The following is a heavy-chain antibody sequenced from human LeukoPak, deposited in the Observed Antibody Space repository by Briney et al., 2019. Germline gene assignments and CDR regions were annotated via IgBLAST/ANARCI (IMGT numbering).Heavy chain of an antibody. J-gene: IGHJ6*02. Sequence: GASVKVSCKASGGTFSSYAISWVRQAPGQGLEWMGRIIPIFCIANYAQKVQGRVTITADKSTSTAYMELSSLRSEDTAVYYCGSEKPPGSYGMDVWGQGTTVTVSS. V-gene: IGHV1-69*04. CDR2: IIPIFCIA. D-gene: IGHD3-10*01. CDR3: GSEKPPGSYGMDV. CDR1: GGTFSSYA.